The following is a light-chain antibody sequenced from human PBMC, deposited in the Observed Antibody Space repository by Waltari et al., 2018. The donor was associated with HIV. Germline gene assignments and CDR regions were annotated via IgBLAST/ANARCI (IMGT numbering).Light chain of an antibody. V-gene: IGLV1-47*01. Sequence: QSVVTQPPSASGTPGQTISIYCSGDISNLGGNFVYWYQQRPGTAPRLLIYRNDQRPSGVPDRFSGSKSATSASLAISGLRSEDEGDYHCSTWDNSLSHWVFGGGTKVTVL. CDR1: ISNLGGNF. CDR2: RND. CDR3: STWDNSLSHWV. J-gene: IGLJ3*02.